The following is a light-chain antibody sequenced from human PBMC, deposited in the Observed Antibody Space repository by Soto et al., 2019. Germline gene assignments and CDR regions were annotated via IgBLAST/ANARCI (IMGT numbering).Light chain of an antibody. Sequence: DVVMTQSPLSLPVTLGQPASISCRSSHSLVYSDGNIYLNWFQQRPGQSPRRLIYKVSNRDSGVPDRFSGSGAGTDFTLTISRVEAEDVGIYYCMQGTHWPFTLGPGTKVDIK. V-gene: IGKV2-30*01. CDR1: HSLVYSDGNIY. J-gene: IGKJ3*01. CDR2: KVS. CDR3: MQGTHWPFT.